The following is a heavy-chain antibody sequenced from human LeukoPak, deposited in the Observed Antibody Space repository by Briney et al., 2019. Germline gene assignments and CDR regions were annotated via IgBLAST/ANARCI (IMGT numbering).Heavy chain of an antibody. CDR1: GDSISSYY. CDR2: IYYSGST. Sequence: SETLSLTCTVSGDSISSYYWSWIRQPPGKGLEWIGHIYYSGSTNYNPSLKSRVTISVDTSKSQFSLKLSSVTAADTAVYYCARWGGDYGDAFDIWGQGTMVTVSS. D-gene: IGHD4-17*01. V-gene: IGHV4-59*01. CDR3: ARWGGDYGDAFDI. J-gene: IGHJ3*02.